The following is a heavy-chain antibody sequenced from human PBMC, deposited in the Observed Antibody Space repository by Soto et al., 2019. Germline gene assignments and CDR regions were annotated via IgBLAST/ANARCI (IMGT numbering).Heavy chain of an antibody. D-gene: IGHD3-22*01. J-gene: IGHJ3*02. CDR2: IYYSGST. CDR3: ARDYYDSSGYYYVMWYAFDI. V-gene: IGHV4-30-4*01. Sequence: SETLSLTCTVSGGSISSGDYYWSWIRQPPGKGLEWIGYIYYSGSTYYNPSLKSRVTISVDTSKNQFSLKLSSVTAADTAVYYCARDYYDSSGYYYVMWYAFDIRAQVTMVTVS. CDR1: GGSISSGDYY.